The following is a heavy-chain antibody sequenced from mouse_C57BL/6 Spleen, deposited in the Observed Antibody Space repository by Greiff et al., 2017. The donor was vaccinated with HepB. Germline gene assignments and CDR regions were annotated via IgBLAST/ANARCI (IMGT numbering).Heavy chain of an antibody. Sequence: VQLQQSGAELVMPGASVKLSCKASGYTFTSYWMHWVKQRPGQGLEWIGEIDPSDSYTNYNQKFKGKSTLTVDKSSSTAYMQLSSLTSEDSAVYYCARSGTTVDWFAYWGQGTLVTVSA. CDR3: ARSGTTVDWFAY. J-gene: IGHJ3*01. D-gene: IGHD1-1*01. CDR1: GYTFTSYW. CDR2: IDPSDSYT. V-gene: IGHV1-69*01.